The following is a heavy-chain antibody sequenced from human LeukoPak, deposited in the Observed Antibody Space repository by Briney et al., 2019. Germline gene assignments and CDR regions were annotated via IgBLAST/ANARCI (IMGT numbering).Heavy chain of an antibody. CDR1: GYSFASYW. V-gene: IGHV5-51*01. J-gene: IGHJ4*02. CDR2: IYPGDSDA. D-gene: IGHD6-6*01. Sequence: GESLKISCKGSGYSFASYWIGWVRQMPGKGLEWMGIIYPGDSDAGYSPSFQGQFTISADKSISTAYLQWSSLKASDTAMYYCARLIAARPGPFDYWGQGTLVTVSS. CDR3: ARLIAARPGPFDY.